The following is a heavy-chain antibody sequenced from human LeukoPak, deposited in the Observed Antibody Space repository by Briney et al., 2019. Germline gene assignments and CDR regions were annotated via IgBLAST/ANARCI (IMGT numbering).Heavy chain of an antibody. CDR3: ARFEAYPLYYYYYMDV. V-gene: IGHV4-61*02. J-gene: IGHJ6*03. CDR2: IYASGST. CDR1: GGSISSGSYY. Sequence: SETLSLTCTVSGGSISSGSYYWSWIRQPAGKGLEWIGRIYASGSTNYNPSLKSRVTISVDTSKNQFSLKLSSVTAADTAVYYCARFEAYPLYYYYYMDVWGKGTTVTVSS.